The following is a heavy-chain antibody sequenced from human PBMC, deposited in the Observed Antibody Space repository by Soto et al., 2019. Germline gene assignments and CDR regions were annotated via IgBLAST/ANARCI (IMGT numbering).Heavy chain of an antibody. V-gene: IGHV4-39*01. D-gene: IGHD6-13*01. Sequence: QVQLQESGPGMVQPSEALSLTCTVSGDSVSSSYYYWGWIRQPPGKGLEWIGSIFYCGSTDYNPAPKIRVTISVYTSNIQFSLTLSAVSAADTSAYYFARLGSSRPFYHDGMVVWGPGTTDTFSS. CDR3: ARLGSSRPFYHDGMVV. CDR1: GDSVSSSYYY. J-gene: IGHJ6*02. CDR2: IFYCGST.